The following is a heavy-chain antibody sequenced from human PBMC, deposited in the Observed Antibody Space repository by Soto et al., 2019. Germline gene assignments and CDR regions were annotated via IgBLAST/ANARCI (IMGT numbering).Heavy chain of an antibody. CDR3: AKDLFWVDTAMVTSIDY. V-gene: IGHV3-30*18. D-gene: IGHD5-18*01. CDR2: ISYDGSNK. CDR1: GFTFSSYG. J-gene: IGHJ4*02. Sequence: GGSLRLSCAASGFTFSSYGMHWVRQAPGKGLEWVAVISYDGSNKYYADSVKGRFTISRDNSKNTLYLQMNSLRAEDTAVYYCAKDLFWVDTAMVTSIDYWGQGTLVTVS.